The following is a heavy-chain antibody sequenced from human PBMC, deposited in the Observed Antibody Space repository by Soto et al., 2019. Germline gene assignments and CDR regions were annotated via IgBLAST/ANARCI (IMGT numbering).Heavy chain of an antibody. Sequence: GYLRLSCAASGFTFSNAWMSWVRQAPGKGLEWVGRIKSKTDGGTTDYAAPVKGRFTISRDDSKNTLYLQMNSLKTEDTAVYYFTTDPNFPYADYWGPGTLLTGSS. J-gene: IGHJ4*02. CDR2: IKSKTDGGTT. V-gene: IGHV3-15*01. CDR1: GFTFSNAW. CDR3: TTDPNFPYADY. D-gene: IGHD3-3*01.